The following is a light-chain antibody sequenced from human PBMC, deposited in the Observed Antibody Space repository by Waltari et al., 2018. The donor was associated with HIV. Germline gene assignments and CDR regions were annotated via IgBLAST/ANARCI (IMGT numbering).Light chain of an antibody. J-gene: IGLJ3*02. V-gene: IGLV1-47*01. Sequence: QSGLTQPPSASGTPGQRVTISCSGSSSNIGKNFVYWYQQLPGTAPKLLISRNNQRPSGVPDGFSGSKSGTLASLAISGLRSDDEADYYCAAWDDSLSGRVFGGGTKLTVL. CDR1: SSNIGKNF. CDR3: AAWDDSLSGRV. CDR2: RNN.